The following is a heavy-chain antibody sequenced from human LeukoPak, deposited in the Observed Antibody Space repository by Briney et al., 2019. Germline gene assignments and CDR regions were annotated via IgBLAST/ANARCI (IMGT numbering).Heavy chain of an antibody. CDR2: IIPIFGTA. V-gene: IGHV1-69*13. J-gene: IGHJ4*02. Sequence: SVKVSCKACGGTFSSYAISWVRQAPGQGLESIGGIIPIFGTANYAQKFQGRVTITADESTSTAYMELSSLRYEDTAVYYCARDSIGYCSSTSCYRFDYWGQGTLVTVSS. CDR1: GGTFSSYA. CDR3: ARDSIGYCSSTSCYRFDY. D-gene: IGHD2-2*02.